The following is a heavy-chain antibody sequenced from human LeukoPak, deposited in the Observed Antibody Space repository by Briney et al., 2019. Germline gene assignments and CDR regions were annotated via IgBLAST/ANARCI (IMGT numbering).Heavy chain of an antibody. V-gene: IGHV3-48*03. CDR2: VTGSGTGV. CDR3: ARDENGWYSGVDS. D-gene: IGHD6-19*01. Sequence: GGSLRLSCVASGFTFSSYEMNWVRQAPGKGLEWVSYVTGSGTGVHYGDSVKGRFTISRDNAKNSLHLQMDSLRVEDTAVYYCARDENGWYSGVDSWGQGTLVIVSS. CDR1: GFTFSSYE. J-gene: IGHJ4*02.